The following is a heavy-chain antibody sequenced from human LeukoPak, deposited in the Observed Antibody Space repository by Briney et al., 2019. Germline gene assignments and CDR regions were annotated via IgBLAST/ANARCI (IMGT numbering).Heavy chain of an antibody. D-gene: IGHD6-13*01. CDR3: ARGLNGIAAARRDAFDF. Sequence: ASVKVSCKASGYTFTSYYMHWVRQAPGQGLEWMGIINPSGGSTSYAQKFQGRVTMTRDTSTSTVYMELSSLRSEDTAVYYCARGLNGIAAARRDAFDFGGQGTMVTVSS. CDR2: INPSGGST. V-gene: IGHV1-46*01. J-gene: IGHJ3*01. CDR1: GYTFTSYY.